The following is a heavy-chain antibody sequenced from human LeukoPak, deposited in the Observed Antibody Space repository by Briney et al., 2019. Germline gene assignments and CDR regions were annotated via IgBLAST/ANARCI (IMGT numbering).Heavy chain of an antibody. D-gene: IGHD7-27*01. CDR3: ATGRNWGSYYWYFDL. Sequence: ASVKVSCKASGYTFTSYGISWVRQAPGQGLEWMGWISAYNGNTNYAQKLQGRVTMTTDTSTSTAYMELSSLRSEDTAVYYCATGRNWGSYYWYFDLWGRGTLVTVSS. CDR1: GYTFTSYG. V-gene: IGHV1-18*01. J-gene: IGHJ2*01. CDR2: ISAYNGNT.